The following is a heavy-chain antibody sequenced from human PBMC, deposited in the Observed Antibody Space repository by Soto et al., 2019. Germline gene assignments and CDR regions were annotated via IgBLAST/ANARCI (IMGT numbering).Heavy chain of an antibody. CDR1: GGSISSYY. CDR3: ARNNDILTGYYKDY. D-gene: IGHD3-9*01. Sequence: SETLSLTCTVSGGSISSYYWSWIRQPPGKGLEWIGYIYYSGSTNYNPSLKSRVTISVDTSKNQFSLKLSSVTAADTAVYYCARNNDILTGYYKDYWGQGTLVTVSS. CDR2: IYYSGST. J-gene: IGHJ4*02. V-gene: IGHV4-59*08.